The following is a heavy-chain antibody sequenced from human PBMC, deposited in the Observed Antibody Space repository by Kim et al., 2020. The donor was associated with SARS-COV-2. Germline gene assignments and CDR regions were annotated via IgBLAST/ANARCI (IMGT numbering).Heavy chain of an antibody. CDR3: TRDIVPGEGDY. D-gene: IGHD3-10*01. CDR1: GFKFERFT. Sequence: GGSLRLSCEISGFKFERFTVHWVRQPPGKGLEWVSGISMDSDNIDYADSVKGRFTVSRDKAKNTLYLQMDSLRIEDTAIYYCTRDIVPGEGDYWGEG. V-gene: IGHV3-9*01. CDR2: ISMDSDNI. J-gene: IGHJ4*02.